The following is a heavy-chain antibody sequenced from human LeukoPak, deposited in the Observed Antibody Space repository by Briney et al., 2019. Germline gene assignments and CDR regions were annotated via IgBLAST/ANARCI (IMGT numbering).Heavy chain of an antibody. Sequence: SETLSLTCAVYGGSFSGYYWSWIRQPPGKGLEWIGEINHSGSTNYNPSLKSRVTISVDTSKNQFSLKLSSVTAADTAVYYCARARRIFGVVTLPYYYYYGMDVWGQGTTVTVSS. CDR3: ARARRIFGVVTLPYYYYYGMDV. V-gene: IGHV4-34*01. J-gene: IGHJ6*02. CDR2: INHSGST. D-gene: IGHD3-3*01. CDR1: GGSFSGYY.